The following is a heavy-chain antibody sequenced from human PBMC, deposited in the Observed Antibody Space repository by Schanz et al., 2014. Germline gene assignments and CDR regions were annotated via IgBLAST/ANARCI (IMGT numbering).Heavy chain of an antibody. J-gene: IGHJ4*02. CDR1: GFTVSSNH. CDR3: ARGIDVSDFWSGSPPKGGANDY. Sequence: EGQLAESGGGLVQPGGSLRLSCAVSGFTVSSNHMSWVRQAPGKGLEWVSYISSSGTTIYYADSVKGRFTISRDNAKNSLYLQLNSLRAEDTAVYYCARGIDVSDFWSGSPPKGGANDYWGQGTLVTVSS. V-gene: IGHV3-48*04. D-gene: IGHD3-3*01. CDR2: ISSSGTTI.